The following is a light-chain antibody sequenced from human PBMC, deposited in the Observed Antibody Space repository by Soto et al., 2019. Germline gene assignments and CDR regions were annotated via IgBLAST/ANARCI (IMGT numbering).Light chain of an antibody. V-gene: IGLV1-44*01. CDR1: SSNIGSNT. Sequence: QSVLTQPPSASGTPGQRVTISCSGSSSNIGSNTVNWYQQLPGTAHKLLIYNNNQRPSGVPDRFSGSKSGTSASLAISGLQSEEEADYYCAAGDDSLNGLVFGTGTKVTVL. J-gene: IGLJ1*01. CDR2: NNN. CDR3: AAGDDSLNGLV.